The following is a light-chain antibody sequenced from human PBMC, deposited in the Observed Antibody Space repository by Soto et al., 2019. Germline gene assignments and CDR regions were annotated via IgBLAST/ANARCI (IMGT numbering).Light chain of an antibody. CDR1: SSNIGNNY. CDR2: QNS. V-gene: IGLV1-51*02. J-gene: IGLJ1*01. Sequence: QSVLTQPPSVSAAPGQKVTISCSGSSSNIGNNYVSWYQHLPGTAPKLLIYQNSKRPSGIPDRFSSSKSGTSATLGITGLQTGDEADYYCGTWDNSLSAYLVFATGTKVTVL. CDR3: GTWDNSLSAYLV.